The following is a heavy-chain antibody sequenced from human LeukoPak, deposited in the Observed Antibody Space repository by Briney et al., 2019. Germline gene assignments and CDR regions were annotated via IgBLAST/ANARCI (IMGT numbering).Heavy chain of an antibody. CDR3: ARDGAGTYSSSWYWGYYYYMDV. J-gene: IGHJ6*03. CDR1: GYTFTNYG. V-gene: IGHV1-18*01. CDR2: ISGYNGYT. D-gene: IGHD6-13*01. Sequence: ASVKVSCKTSGYTFTNYGISWVRQAPGQGLEWMGWISGYNGYTNYAQKLQGRVTMTTDTSTSTAYMELRSLRSDDTAVYYCARDGAGTYSSSWYWGYYYYMDVWGKGTTVTISS.